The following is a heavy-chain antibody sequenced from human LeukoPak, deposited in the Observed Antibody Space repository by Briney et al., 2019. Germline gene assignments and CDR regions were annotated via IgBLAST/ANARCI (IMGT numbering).Heavy chain of an antibody. CDR1: GFTSSDYY. CDR2: ISSSGSTI. J-gene: IGHJ6*02. D-gene: IGHD4-23*01. CDR3: ASSQLLYYYGMDV. V-gene: IGHV3-11*01. Sequence: GGSLRLSCAASGFTSSDYYMSWIRQAPGKGLEWVSYISSSGSTIYYADSVKGRFTISRDNAKNSLYLQMNSLRAEDTAVYYCASSQLLYYYGMDVWGQGTTVTVSS.